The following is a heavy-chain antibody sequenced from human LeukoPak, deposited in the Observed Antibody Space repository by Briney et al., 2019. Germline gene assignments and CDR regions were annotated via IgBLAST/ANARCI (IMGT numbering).Heavy chain of an antibody. Sequence: SETLSLTCTVSGASAKNKFYFWGWIRQPPGKDLEWIGSVYYSGSTYYNPSLKSRATISIDTSPSQISLKLTSVTAADTAIYYCARHTPSSTWTRFDPWGQGILVTVSS. J-gene: IGHJ5*02. CDR3: ARHTPSSTWTRFDP. CDR2: VYYSGST. V-gene: IGHV4-39*01. CDR1: GASAKNKFYF. D-gene: IGHD5/OR15-5a*01.